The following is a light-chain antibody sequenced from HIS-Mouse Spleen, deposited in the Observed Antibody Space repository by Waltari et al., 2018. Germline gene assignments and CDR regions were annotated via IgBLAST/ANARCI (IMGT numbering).Light chain of an antibody. V-gene: IGLV3-10*01. Sequence: SYELTQPPSVSVSPGQTARITCSGAALPKKYAYWYQQNSGQAPVLVIYEDSKRPSGIPERFSGSSSGTMATFTISGAQVEDEADYYCYSTDSSGNHRVFGGGTKLTVL. CDR3: YSTDSSGNHRV. CDR2: EDS. J-gene: IGLJ2*01. CDR1: ALPKKY.